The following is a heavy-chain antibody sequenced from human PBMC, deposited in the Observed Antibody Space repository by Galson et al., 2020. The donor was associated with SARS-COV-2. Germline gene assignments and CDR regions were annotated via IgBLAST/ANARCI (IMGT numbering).Heavy chain of an antibody. Sequence: GESLKISCTISGYPFHSYGISWVRQAPGQGLEWLGWISANDGSTYYTQIFRDRITMTRDTSTRTIYMELRSLRSDDTAVYYCTRDRTTTTAFDYWGQGTLVTVSS. D-gene: IGHD1-7*01. CDR1: GYPFHSYG. V-gene: IGHV1-18*01. J-gene: IGHJ4*02. CDR2: ISANDGST. CDR3: TRDRTTTTAFDY.